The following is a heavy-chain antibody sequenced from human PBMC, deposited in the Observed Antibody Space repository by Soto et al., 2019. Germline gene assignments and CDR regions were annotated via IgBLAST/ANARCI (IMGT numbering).Heavy chain of an antibody. CDR2: INIATTNT. CDR3: ARDGNYLDTNGTQFFCYGRDV. V-gene: IGHV1-3*04. CDR1: GYSFTNYG. J-gene: IGHJ6*02. Sequence: QVQLVQSGAEVKKPGASVKVSCKASGYSFTNYGIHWVRQAPGHRLEWVGWINIATTNTMKSQTFQGRVTISRDTSGRREYLELSNLRAKGTDVYYCARDGNYLDTNGTQFFCYGRDVWGQGTTVSVSS. D-gene: IGHD2-8*01.